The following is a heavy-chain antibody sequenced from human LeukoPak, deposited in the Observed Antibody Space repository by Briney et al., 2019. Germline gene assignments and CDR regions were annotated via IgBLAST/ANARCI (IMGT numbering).Heavy chain of an antibody. Sequence: GGSLRLSCAASGFTFSSYSMNWVRQAPGKGLEWVGRIKSKTDGGTTDYAAPVKGRFTISRDGSKNTLYLQMNSLKTEDTAVYYCTTETVGPGDDYWGQGTLVTVSS. CDR1: GFTFSSYS. J-gene: IGHJ4*02. D-gene: IGHD3-16*01. CDR2: IKSKTDGGTT. CDR3: TTETVGPGDDY. V-gene: IGHV3-15*07.